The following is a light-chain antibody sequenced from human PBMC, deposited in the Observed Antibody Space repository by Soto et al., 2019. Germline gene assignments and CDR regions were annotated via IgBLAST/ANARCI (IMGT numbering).Light chain of an antibody. J-gene: IGLJ2*01. Sequence: QSVLTQPPSASGTPGQTVTISCSGSRSNVGRNAVSWYQQVPGMAPKLLVFATNKQPSGVPDRFSGSASGASASLAISGLQSEDEADYYCAAWDDTLNGPLFGGGTKLTVL. V-gene: IGLV1-44*01. CDR3: AAWDDTLNGPL. CDR2: ATN. CDR1: RSNVGRNA.